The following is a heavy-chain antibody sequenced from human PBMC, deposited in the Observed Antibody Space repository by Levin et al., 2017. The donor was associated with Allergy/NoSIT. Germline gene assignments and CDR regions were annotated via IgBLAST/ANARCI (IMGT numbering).Heavy chain of an antibody. CDR3: ARDLERPT. V-gene: IGHV3-48*02. D-gene: IGHD1-1*01. CDR1: GFIFSNYN. CDR2: ISSSSTI. Sequence: GGSLRLSCAASGFIFSNYNMNWVRQAPGKGLEWVSFISSSSTIYYTDSVKGRFTISRDNAKNSLYLQMSSLRDEDTAVYYCARDLERPTWGKGTLVTVSS. J-gene: IGHJ5*02.